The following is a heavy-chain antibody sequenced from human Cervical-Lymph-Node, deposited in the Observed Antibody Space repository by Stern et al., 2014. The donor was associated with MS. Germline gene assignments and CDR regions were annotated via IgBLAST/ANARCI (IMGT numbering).Heavy chain of an antibody. V-gene: IGHV4-30-4*01. CDR2: IYYSGIT. D-gene: IGHD2-2*01. Sequence: QVQLQESGPGLVKPSQTLSLTCTVSGGSISSGDYYWSWIRQPPGKGLEGIGYIYYSGITYYNPSLKSRVTISVDTSKNQFSLKLSSVTAADTAVYYCASANCSSTSCTNWFDPWGQGTLVTVSS. CDR1: GGSISSGDYY. CDR3: ASANCSSTSCTNWFDP. J-gene: IGHJ5*02.